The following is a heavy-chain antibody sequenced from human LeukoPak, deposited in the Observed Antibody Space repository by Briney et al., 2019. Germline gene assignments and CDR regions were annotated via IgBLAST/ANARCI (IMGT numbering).Heavy chain of an antibody. CDR3: ARGWNTTPRSGFDI. CDR2: INNDGSIT. D-gene: IGHD1/OR15-1a*01. J-gene: IGHJ3*02. V-gene: IGHV3-74*01. Sequence: GGSLRLSCAASEFTISRYWMHWVRQAPGKGLVWVSNINNDGSITTYADSVKSRFTISRDNVKNTLFLQMNSLGAEDTALYYCARGWNTTPRSGFDIWGLGTMVTVSS. CDR1: EFTISRYW.